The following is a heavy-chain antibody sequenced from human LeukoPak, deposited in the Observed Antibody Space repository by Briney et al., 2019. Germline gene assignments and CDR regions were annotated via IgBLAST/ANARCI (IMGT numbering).Heavy chain of an antibody. CDR1: GFTFSGYG. D-gene: IGHD1-26*01. CDR3: ATENSGSYYGYFDS. Sequence: GGSLRLSCAASGFTFSGYGMHWVRQAPGKGLEWVAVIWYDGSNKYYADSVKGRFTISRDNSKNTLHLQMNSLRADDTAVYYCATENSGSYYGYFDSWGQGTLVTVSS. V-gene: IGHV3-33*01. CDR2: IWYDGSNK. J-gene: IGHJ4*03.